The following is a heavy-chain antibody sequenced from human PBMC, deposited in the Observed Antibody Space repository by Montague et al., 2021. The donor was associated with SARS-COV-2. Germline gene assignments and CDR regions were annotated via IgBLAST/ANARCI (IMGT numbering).Heavy chain of an antibody. CDR3: ARQIQQVVLSPTKLTNWFDP. D-gene: IGHD2-15*01. CDR2: IYHSGST. CDR1: GASITSSNW. J-gene: IGHJ5*02. Sequence: SETLSLTCTVSGASITSSNWWNWVRQPPGKGLEWIGQIYHSGSTNYNPSLKSRPTLSLDKSKNQFSLSLSSVTAAYTAVYYCARQIQQVVLSPTKLTNWFDPWGLGTLVTVAS. V-gene: IGHV4-4*02.